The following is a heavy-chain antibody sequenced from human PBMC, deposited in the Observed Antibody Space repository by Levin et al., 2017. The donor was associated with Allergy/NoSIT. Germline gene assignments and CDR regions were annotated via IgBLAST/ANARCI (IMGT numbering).Heavy chain of an antibody. CDR2: ISWNSGSI. J-gene: IGHJ4*02. CDR3: AKDVEGRFGESPLDY. V-gene: IGHV3-9*01. Sequence: GGSLRLSCAASGFTFDDYAMHWVRQAPGKGLEWVSGISWNSGSIGYADSVKGRFTISRDNAKNSLYLQMNSLRAEDTALYYCAKDVEGRFGESPLDYWGQGTLVTVSS. D-gene: IGHD3-10*01. CDR1: GFTFDDYA.